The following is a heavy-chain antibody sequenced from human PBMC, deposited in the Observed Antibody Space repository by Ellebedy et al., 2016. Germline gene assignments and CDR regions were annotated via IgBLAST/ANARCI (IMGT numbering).Heavy chain of an antibody. CDR3: ARVSGGNDDIVVVPAAMSGAFDI. J-gene: IGHJ3*02. D-gene: IGHD2-2*01. Sequence: GESLKISCAASGFTFSSYAMHWVRQAPGKGLEYVSAISSDGGSTYYANSVKGRFTISRDNSKNTLYLQMGSLRAEDMAVYYCARVSGGNDDIVVVPAAMSGAFDIWGQGTMVTVSS. CDR2: ISSDGGST. V-gene: IGHV3-64*01. CDR1: GFTFSSYA.